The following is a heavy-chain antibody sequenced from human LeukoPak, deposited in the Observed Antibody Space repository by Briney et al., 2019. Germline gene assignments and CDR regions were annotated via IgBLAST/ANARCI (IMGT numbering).Heavy chain of an antibody. J-gene: IGHJ4*02. Sequence: PGGSLRLSCAASGFTFSSYGMHWVRQAPGKGLEWVAVISYDGSNKYYADSVKGRFTISRDNSKNTLYLQMNSLRAEDTAVYYCAKDGVRYFDWLPSTFDYWGQGTLVTVSS. D-gene: IGHD3-9*01. CDR3: AKDGVRYFDWLPSTFDY. CDR1: GFTFSSYG. V-gene: IGHV3-30*18. CDR2: ISYDGSNK.